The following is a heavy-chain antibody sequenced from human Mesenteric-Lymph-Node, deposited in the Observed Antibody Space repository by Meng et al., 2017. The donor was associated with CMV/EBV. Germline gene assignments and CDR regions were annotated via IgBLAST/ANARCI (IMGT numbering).Heavy chain of an antibody. CDR3: ARELGDSSRYCSSTSCYGNYHYYGMDV. J-gene: IGHJ6*02. D-gene: IGHD2-2*01. Sequence: RQGPGQGLEWVSSIRRSSSYIYYADSVKGRFTSSRDNDKNSLYLQMNSLRAEDTAVYYCARELGDSSRYCSSTSCYGNYHYYGMDVWGQGTTVTVSS. V-gene: IGHV3-21*01. CDR2: IRRSSSYI.